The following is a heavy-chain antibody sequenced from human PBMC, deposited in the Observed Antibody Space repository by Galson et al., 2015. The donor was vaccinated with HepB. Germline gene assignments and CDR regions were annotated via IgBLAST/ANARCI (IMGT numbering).Heavy chain of an antibody. CDR3: VRDRNYPSSYFDY. Sequence: LRLSCAASRFVFRNYGMHWVRQAPGKGLEWVAVIWYDGSESYYADSVKGRFTASRDNSKNTLYLQMDSLRVEDTAVYYCVRDRNYPSSYFDYWGQGTLVTVSS. J-gene: IGHJ4*02. D-gene: IGHD1-7*01. CDR1: RFVFRNYG. V-gene: IGHV3-33*01. CDR2: IWYDGSES.